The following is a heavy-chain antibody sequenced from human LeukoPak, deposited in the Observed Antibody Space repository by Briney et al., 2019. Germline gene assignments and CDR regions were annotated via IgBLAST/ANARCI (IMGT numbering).Heavy chain of an antibody. D-gene: IGHD6-13*01. CDR3: AKAIDSSSWFGFLDY. CDR1: GFTFSSYA. J-gene: IGHJ4*02. CDR2: VSGSGGST. Sequence: GGPLRLSCAASGFTFSSYAMSWVRQAPGKGLEWVSAVSGSGGSTYYADSVKGRFTISRDNSKNTLYLQMNSLRAEDTAVYYCAKAIDSSSWFGFLDYWGQGTLVTVSS. V-gene: IGHV3-23*01.